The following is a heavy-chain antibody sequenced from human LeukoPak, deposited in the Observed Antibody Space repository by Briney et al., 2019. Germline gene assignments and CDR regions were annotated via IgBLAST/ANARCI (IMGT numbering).Heavy chain of an antibody. CDR1: GFTFSSDW. V-gene: IGHV3-74*01. J-gene: IGHJ4*02. D-gene: IGHD3-10*01. CDR2: INSDGSST. CDR3: ARDPVRVRGVIIGSAY. Sequence: GGSLRLSCAAPGFTFSSDWMHWVRQAPGKGLVWVSRINSDGSSTTYADSVKGRFTISRDNTKNTLYLQMNSLRAEDTAVYYCARDPVRVRGVIIGSAYRGQGTLVTVSS.